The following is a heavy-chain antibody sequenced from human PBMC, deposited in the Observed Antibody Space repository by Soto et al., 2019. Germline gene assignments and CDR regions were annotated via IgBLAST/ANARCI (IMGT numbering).Heavy chain of an antibody. CDR2: ISYDGSNK. CDR3: ARDAERGIAAAGTRVVDP. V-gene: IGHV3-30*14. CDR1: GFTFSSYA. D-gene: IGHD6-13*01. Sequence: QPGGSLRLSCAASGFTFSSYAMHWVRQAPGKGLEWVAVISYDGSNKYYADSVKGRFTISRDNSKNTLYLQMGSLRAEDMAVYYCARDAERGIAAAGTRVVDPWGQGTLVTVSS. J-gene: IGHJ5*02.